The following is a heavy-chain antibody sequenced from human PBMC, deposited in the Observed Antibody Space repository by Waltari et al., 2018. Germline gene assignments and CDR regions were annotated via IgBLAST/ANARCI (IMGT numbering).Heavy chain of an antibody. Sequence: QVQLVQSGAEVKKPGSSVKVSCKASGGPFSRYAIRWVRQAPGQGLEWMGGIIPIFGTANYAQKFQGRVTITADESTSTAYMELSSLRSEDTAVYYCARDPRYSSDYRPEGFDPWGQGTLVTVSS. V-gene: IGHV1-69*01. CDR1: GGPFSRYA. D-gene: IGHD6-25*01. J-gene: IGHJ5*02. CDR3: ARDPRYSSDYRPEGFDP. CDR2: IIPIFGTA.